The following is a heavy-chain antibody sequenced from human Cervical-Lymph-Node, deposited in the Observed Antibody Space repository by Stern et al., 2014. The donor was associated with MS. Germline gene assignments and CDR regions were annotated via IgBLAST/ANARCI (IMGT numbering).Heavy chain of an antibody. D-gene: IGHD4-17*01. V-gene: IGHV3-15*01. J-gene: IGHJ4*02. CDR1: GFTFSNAW. CDR3: TTDLRAYYGDSADY. CDR2: IKSKTDGGTT. Sequence: EVQLEESGGGLVKPGGSLRLSCAASGFTFSNAWMSWVRQAPGKGLEWVGRIKSKTDGGTTDYAAPVKGRFTISRDDSKNTLYLQMNSLKTEDTAVYYCTTDLRAYYGDSADYWGQGTLVTVSS.